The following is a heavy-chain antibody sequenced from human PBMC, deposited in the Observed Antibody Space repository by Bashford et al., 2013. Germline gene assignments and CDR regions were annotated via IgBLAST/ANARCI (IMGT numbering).Heavy chain of an antibody. CDR2: ISAYNGNT. Sequence: ASVKVSCKASGYTFTSYGISWVRQAPGQGLEWMGWISAYNGNTNYAQKLQGRVTMTTDTSTSTAYMELRSLRSDDTAVYYCARARDYGGSYYFPRYGMDVWAKGPRSPSP. J-gene: IGHJ6*02. CDR1: GYTFTSYG. V-gene: IGHV1-18*01. CDR3: ARARDYGGSYYFPRYGMDV. D-gene: IGHD1-26*01.